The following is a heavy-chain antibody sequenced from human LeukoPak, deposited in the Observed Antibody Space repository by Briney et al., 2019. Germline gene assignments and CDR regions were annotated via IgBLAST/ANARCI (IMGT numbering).Heavy chain of an antibody. Sequence: AASVRVSCKVSGYTLTELSMHWVRQAPGKGLEWMGGFDPEDGETIYAQKFQGRVTMTEDTSTDTAYMELSSLRSEDTAVYYCAKVRIQVWEIDYWGQGTLVTVSS. CDR3: AKVRIQVWEIDY. CDR1: GYTLTELS. D-gene: IGHD5-18*01. J-gene: IGHJ4*02. V-gene: IGHV1-24*01. CDR2: FDPEDGET.